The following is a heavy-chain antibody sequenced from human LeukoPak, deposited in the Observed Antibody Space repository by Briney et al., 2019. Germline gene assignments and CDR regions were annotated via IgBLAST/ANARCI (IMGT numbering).Heavy chain of an antibody. Sequence: GGSLRLSCAASGFTFSSYWMHWVREAPGKGLVWVSRISSDGSSTTYADSVKGRFTISRDNAKNTLYLQMNSLRAEDTAVYYCGRGGKVEQLILARWGQGSLVTVSS. CDR3: GRGGKVEQLILAR. J-gene: IGHJ4*02. D-gene: IGHD6-13*01. V-gene: IGHV3-74*01. CDR2: ISSDGSST. CDR1: GFTFSSYW.